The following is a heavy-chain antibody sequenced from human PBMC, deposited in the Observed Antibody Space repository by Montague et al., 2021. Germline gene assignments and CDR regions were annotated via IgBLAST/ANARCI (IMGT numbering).Heavy chain of an antibody. D-gene: IGHD3-10*01. CDR1: SGSIFHAH. J-gene: IGHJ5*02. CDR3: AKQDYFVSGTSYKGFDP. CDR2: MFYGGAT. Sequence: SETLSLTCTVSSGSIFHAHWSWVRQPPGKGLEWLGSMFYGGATSNNPSLKSRVTMSIDTSTNRFSLKLSFVTAADTAVYYYAKQDYFVSGTSYKGFDPWGQGILVTVSS. V-gene: IGHV4-59*08.